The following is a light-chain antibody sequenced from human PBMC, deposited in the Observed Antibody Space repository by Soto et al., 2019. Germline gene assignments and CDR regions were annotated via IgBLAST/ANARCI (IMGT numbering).Light chain of an antibody. Sequence: QSALTQPASVSGSPGQSITISCTGTSSDVGNYNYVSWYQHHPGKAPKLMIFEVRARPSGVSDRFSGSKSGNTASLTISGLQAEDEADYYCSSFTGSNTLVFGTGTKLTVL. CDR2: EVR. J-gene: IGLJ1*01. CDR3: SSFTGSNTLV. V-gene: IGLV2-14*01. CDR1: SSDVGNYNY.